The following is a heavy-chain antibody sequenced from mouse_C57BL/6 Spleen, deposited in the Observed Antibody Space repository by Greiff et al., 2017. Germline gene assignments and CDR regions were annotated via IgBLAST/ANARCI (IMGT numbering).Heavy chain of an antibody. CDR2: IDPSDSYT. D-gene: IGHD2-2*01. J-gene: IGHJ3*01. CDR3: ARVSRGDDERYWIAY. V-gene: IGHV1-69*01. CDR1: GYTFTSYW. Sequence: QVQLQQPGAELVMPGASVKLSCKASGYTFTSYWMHWVKQRPGKGLEWIGEIDPSDSYTNYNQKFKGKSTLTVDKSSSTANMQLSSLTSEDSAVYIGARVSRGDDERYWIAYGGQGTLVTVSA.